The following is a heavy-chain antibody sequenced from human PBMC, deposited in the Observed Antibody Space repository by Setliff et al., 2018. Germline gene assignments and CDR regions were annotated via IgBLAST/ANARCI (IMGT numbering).Heavy chain of an antibody. V-gene: IGHV1-18*04. J-gene: IGHJ6*02. CDR2: ISAYNGNT. D-gene: IGHD3-22*01. CDR1: GYPFTDYY. CDR3: ARDKATYYDSSGYYFTSSMDV. Sequence: ASVKVSCKTSGYPFTDYYIHWVRQAPGQGLEWMGWISAYNGNTNYAQKLQGRVTMTEDTSTDTAYMELSSLRSEDTAVYYCARDKATYYDSSGYYFTSSMDVWGQGTTVTV.